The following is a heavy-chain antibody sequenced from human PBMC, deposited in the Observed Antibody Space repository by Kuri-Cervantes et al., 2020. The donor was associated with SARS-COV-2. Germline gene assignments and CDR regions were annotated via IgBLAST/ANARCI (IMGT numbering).Heavy chain of an antibody. CDR3: ARDIVVVPAAIHYYYGMDV. D-gene: IGHD2-2*02. CDR2: ISSSSSYI. Sequence: GGSLRLSCAASGFTFSSYSMNWVRQAPGKGLEWVSSISSSSSYIYYADSVKGRFTISRDNAKTSLYLQMNSLRAEDTAVYYCARDIVVVPAAIHYYYGMDVWGQGTTVTVSS. CDR1: GFTFSSYS. J-gene: IGHJ6*02. V-gene: IGHV3-21*01.